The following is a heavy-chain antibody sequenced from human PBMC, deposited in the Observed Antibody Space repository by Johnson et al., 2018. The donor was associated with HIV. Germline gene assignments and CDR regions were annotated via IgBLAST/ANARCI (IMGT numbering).Heavy chain of an antibody. J-gene: IGHJ3*02. CDR3: AKDSYCSGGSCPI. V-gene: IGHV3-30*04. CDR1: GFTFSSYA. D-gene: IGHD2-15*01. CDR2: ISYDGSNK. Sequence: QVQLVESGGGVVQPGKSLRLSCAASGFTFSSYAMHWVRQAPGKGLEWVAVISYDGSNKYYADSVKGRFTISRDNSKNTLYLQMNSLRAEDTALYYCAKDSYCSGGSCPIWGQGTMVTVSS.